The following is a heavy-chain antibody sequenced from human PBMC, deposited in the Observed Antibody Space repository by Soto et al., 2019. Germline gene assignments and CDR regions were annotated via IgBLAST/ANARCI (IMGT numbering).Heavy chain of an antibody. CDR1: GFTFTNYA. Sequence: GGSLRLSCAASGFTFTNYAMSWVRQAPGKGLEWVSSISSSSGNTYYADSVKGRFTISRDNAKNSLYLQMNSLRAEDTAVYYCARWQGRPGYWGQGTLVTVSS. CDR3: ARWQGRPGY. J-gene: IGHJ4*02. V-gene: IGHV3-21*01. D-gene: IGHD6-13*01. CDR2: ISSSSGNT.